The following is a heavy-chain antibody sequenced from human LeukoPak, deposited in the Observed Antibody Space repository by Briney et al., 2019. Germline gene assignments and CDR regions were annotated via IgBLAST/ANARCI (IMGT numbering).Heavy chain of an antibody. Sequence: PGGSLRLSCAASGFTVTSNYMSWVRQAPGQGLEWVSVIYSSGSTYYADSVKGRFTISRDNSKNMVYLQMNSLRAEDTAVYYCARGAAGNFLDYWGQGTLVTVSS. D-gene: IGHD6-25*01. CDR1: GFTVTSNY. J-gene: IGHJ4*02. V-gene: IGHV3-53*01. CDR3: ARGAAGNFLDY. CDR2: IYSSGST.